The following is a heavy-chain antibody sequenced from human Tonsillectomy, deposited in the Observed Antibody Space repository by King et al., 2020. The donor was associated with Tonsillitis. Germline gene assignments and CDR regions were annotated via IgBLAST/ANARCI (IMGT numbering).Heavy chain of an antibody. CDR3: ARLGSNASPRWLDP. CDR1: GDSFTSYW. Sequence: QLVQSGAEVKKPGESLRISCKGSGDSFTSYWITWVRQTPGKGLEWMGRIDPSDSQTNYSPSFQGHVTISVDKSITTAYLQWSSLKASDTAMYYCARLGSNASPRWLDPWGQGTLAT. CDR2: IDPSDSQT. D-gene: IGHD4-23*01. J-gene: IGHJ5*02. V-gene: IGHV5-10-1*01.